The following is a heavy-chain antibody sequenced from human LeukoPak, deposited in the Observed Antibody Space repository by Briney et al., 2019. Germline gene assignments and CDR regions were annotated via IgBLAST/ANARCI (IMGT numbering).Heavy chain of an antibody. J-gene: IGHJ4*02. CDR3: ASGGHLDY. V-gene: IGHV3-7*01. CDR1: GLSFSRFW. CDR2: INEDGGEN. Sequence: GGSLRLSCAVSGLSFSRFWMSWVRQAPGKGQEWVANINEDGGENNYVDSVKGRFTISRDNAENSLSLQMDSLRAEDTAVYYCASGGHLDYWGQGTLVTVSS.